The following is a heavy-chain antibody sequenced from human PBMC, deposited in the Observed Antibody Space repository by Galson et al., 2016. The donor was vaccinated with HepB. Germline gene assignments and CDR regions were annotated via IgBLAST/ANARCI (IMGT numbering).Heavy chain of an antibody. Sequence: SLRLSCAASGFNFSDYVMTWVRQAPVKGLEWVSSISSRGDFVYNSDSVRGRFSISRDSSKTTVYLQMNSLRVDDTAVYYCVKGITASPADKRSFFDFWGQGILVSVSS. CDR1: GFNFSDYV. V-gene: IGHV3-23*01. J-gene: IGHJ4*02. CDR2: ISSRGDFV. D-gene: IGHD1-14*01. CDR3: VKGITASPADKRSFFDF.